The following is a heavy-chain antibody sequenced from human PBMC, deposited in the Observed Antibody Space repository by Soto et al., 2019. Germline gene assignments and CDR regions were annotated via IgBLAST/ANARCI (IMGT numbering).Heavy chain of an antibody. J-gene: IGHJ5*02. CDR3: ARDPRRTIFGLVNWFDP. V-gene: IGHV1-46*03. D-gene: IGHD3-3*01. CDR2: INPSGGST. Sequence: ASVKVSCKASGYTFTSYYMHWVRQAPGQGLEWMGIINPSGGSTSYAQKFQGRVTMTRDTSTSTVYMELSSLRSEDTAVYYCARDPRRTIFGLVNWFDPWGQGTLVTVPQ. CDR1: GYTFTSYY.